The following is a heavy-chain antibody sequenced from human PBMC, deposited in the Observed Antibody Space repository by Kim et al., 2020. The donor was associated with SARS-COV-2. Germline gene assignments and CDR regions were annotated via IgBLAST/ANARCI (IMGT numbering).Heavy chain of an antibody. J-gene: IGHJ2*01. Sequence: GGSLRLSCAASGFTFSSYAMHWVRQAPGKGLEWVAVISYDGSNKYYADSVKGRFTISRDNSKNTLYLQMNSLRAEDTAVYYCARVNRAALLYWYFDLWGR. V-gene: IGHV3-30-3*01. D-gene: IGHD6-13*01. CDR2: ISYDGSNK. CDR3: ARVNRAALLYWYFDL. CDR1: GFTFSSYA.